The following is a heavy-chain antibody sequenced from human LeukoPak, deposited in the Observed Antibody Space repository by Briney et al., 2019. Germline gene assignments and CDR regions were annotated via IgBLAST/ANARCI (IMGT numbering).Heavy chain of an antibody. CDR1: GYTFTSYD. J-gene: IGHJ4*02. V-gene: IGHV1-8*02. CDR3: ARAPGEAMVFFDY. CDR2: MNPHSANT. D-gene: IGHD5-18*01. Sequence: ASVKVSCKASGYTFTSYDINWVRQATGQGLEWMGWMNPHSANTGYAQRFQGRVTMTRDMSTSTVYMELSSLRSEDTAVYYCARAPGEAMVFFDYWGQGTLVTVSS.